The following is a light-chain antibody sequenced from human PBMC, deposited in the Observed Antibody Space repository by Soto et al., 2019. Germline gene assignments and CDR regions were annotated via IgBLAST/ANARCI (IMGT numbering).Light chain of an antibody. CDR2: TAS. Sequence: DIQMTQSPSSLSASVGDSVTITCRASQGINKFLAWFQQKPGTAPKSLISTASRLQSGVPSRFSGSGSGTHFTLTINNLQPEDLETYYCQQYESFPLTFGGGTRVEIK. CDR3: QQYESFPLT. V-gene: IGKV1-16*01. J-gene: IGKJ4*01. CDR1: QGINKF.